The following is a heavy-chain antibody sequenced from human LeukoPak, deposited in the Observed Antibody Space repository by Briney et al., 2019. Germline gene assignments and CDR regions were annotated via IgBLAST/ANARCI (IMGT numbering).Heavy chain of an antibody. CDR3: ARLWGDYYDSSERDAFDI. J-gene: IGHJ3*02. CDR1: GFTFSSYS. Sequence: GGPLRLSCAASGFTFSSYSMNWVRQAPGKGLEWVSSISSSSSYIYYADSVKGRFTISRDNAKNSLYLQMNSLRAEDTAVYYCARLWGDYYDSSERDAFDIWGQGTMVTVSS. CDR2: ISSSSSYI. D-gene: IGHD3-22*01. V-gene: IGHV3-21*01.